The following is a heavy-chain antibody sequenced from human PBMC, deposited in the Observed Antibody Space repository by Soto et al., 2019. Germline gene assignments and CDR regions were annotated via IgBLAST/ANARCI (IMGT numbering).Heavy chain of an antibody. CDR1: GFTFRDYY. V-gene: IGHV3-11*05. CDR3: AREYYYRMDV. J-gene: IGHJ6*02. Sequence: QVQLVESGGGLVRPGGSLRVSCEASGFTFRDYYMTWFRQATGKGLEWLSYIDSSTKYTNYADSVKGRFTISRDNAKNSLYLQMISLRADDTAVYYCAREYYYRMDVWGQGTMVPVSS. CDR2: IDSSTKYT.